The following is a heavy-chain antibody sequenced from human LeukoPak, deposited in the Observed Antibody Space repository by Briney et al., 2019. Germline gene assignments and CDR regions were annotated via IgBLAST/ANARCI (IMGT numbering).Heavy chain of an antibody. CDR1: GFTFSSYW. CDR2: IKQDGSEK. Sequence: GGSLRLSCAASGFTFSSYWMSWVRQAPGKGLEWVANIKQDGSEKYYVDSVKGRFTISRDNAKNSLYLQMNSLRADDTALYYCARDLAGPPQEAFDIWGQGTMVTVSS. J-gene: IGHJ3*02. CDR3: ARDLAGPPQEAFDI. V-gene: IGHV3-7*01.